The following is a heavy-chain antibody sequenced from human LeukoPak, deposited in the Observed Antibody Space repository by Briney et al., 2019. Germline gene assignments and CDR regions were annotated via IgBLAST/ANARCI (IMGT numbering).Heavy chain of an antibody. CDR2: VLHSGST. CDR1: GGSISSSKW. Sequence: SETLSLTCAVSGGSISSSKWWSLLRQPPGKGLEGVGEVLHSGSTNYNPSLKSRVTLSVDTSKNQFPLKLSSVTAADTAVYYCARETYDRGGRGINYGGQGTLVTVSS. CDR3: ARETYDRGGRGINY. D-gene: IGHD3-22*01. J-gene: IGHJ4*02. V-gene: IGHV4-4*02.